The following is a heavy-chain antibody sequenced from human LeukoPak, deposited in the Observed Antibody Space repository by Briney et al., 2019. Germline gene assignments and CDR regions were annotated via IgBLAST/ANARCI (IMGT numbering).Heavy chain of an antibody. CDR1: GGSISSSSYY. CDR2: IYYSGST. J-gene: IGHJ4*02. Sequence: SETLSLTCAVSGGSISSSSYYWGWIRQPPGKGLEWIGSIYYSGSTYYNPSLKSRVTISVDTSKNQFSLKLSSVTAADTAVYYCAVRGDSYGSIDYWGQGTLVTVSS. D-gene: IGHD5-18*01. CDR3: AVRGDSYGSIDY. V-gene: IGHV4-39*07.